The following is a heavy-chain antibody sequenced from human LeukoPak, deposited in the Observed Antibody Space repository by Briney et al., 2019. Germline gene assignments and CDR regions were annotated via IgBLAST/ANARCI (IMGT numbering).Heavy chain of an antibody. D-gene: IGHD3-22*01. V-gene: IGHV3-53*01. CDR3: ARDRYYYDSSGYLGRFDP. CDR1: GFTVSSNY. Sequence: PGGSLRLSCAASGFTVSSNYMSWVRQAPGKGLEWVSVIYSGGSTYYADSVKGRFTISRDNSKNTLYLQMNSLRAEDTAVYYCARDRYYYDSSGYLGRFDPWGQGTLVTVSS. J-gene: IGHJ5*02. CDR2: IYSGGST.